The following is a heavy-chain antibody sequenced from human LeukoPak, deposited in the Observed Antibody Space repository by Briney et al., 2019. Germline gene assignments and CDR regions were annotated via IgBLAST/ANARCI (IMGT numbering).Heavy chain of an antibody. D-gene: IGHD3-16*01. J-gene: IGHJ6*02. CDR3: ARASWGAQSRFYYYGMDV. CDR2: IIPILGIA. CDR1: GGTFSSYA. Sequence: ASVKVSCKASGGTFSSYAISWVRQAPGQGLEWMGRIIPILGIANYAQKFQGRVTIAADKSTSTAYMELSSLRSEDTAVYYCARASWGAQSRFYYYGMDVWGQGTTVTVSS. V-gene: IGHV1-69*04.